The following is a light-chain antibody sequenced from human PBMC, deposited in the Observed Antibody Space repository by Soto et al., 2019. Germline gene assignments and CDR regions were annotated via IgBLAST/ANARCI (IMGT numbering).Light chain of an antibody. J-gene: IGKJ2*01. V-gene: IGKV3-15*01. CDR3: QSYDDWPFT. Sequence: EIVMTQSPATLSVSPGERVTLSCRASESLSTYLAWYQQKPGQAPRLPIYGGSTKATGIPARFSGSGSATDFTLTISSLQSEDFAVYYCQSYDDWPFTFGQGTKLEI. CDR2: GGS. CDR1: ESLSTY.